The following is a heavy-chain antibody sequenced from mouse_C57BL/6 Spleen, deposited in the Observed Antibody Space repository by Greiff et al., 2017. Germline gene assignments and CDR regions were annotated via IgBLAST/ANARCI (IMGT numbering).Heavy chain of an antibody. V-gene: IGHV1-74*01. J-gene: IGHJ2*01. CDR1: GYTFTSYW. CDR3: ATYYSNPYYFDY. D-gene: IGHD2-5*01. Sequence: VQLQQPGAELVKPGASVQVSCKASGYTFTSYWMHWVKQRPGQGLEWLGRIHPSDSDTNYNQKFKGKATLTVDKTSSTADMQLSSLTSEDSAVYYCATYYSNPYYFDYWGQGTTRTVSS. CDR2: IHPSDSDT.